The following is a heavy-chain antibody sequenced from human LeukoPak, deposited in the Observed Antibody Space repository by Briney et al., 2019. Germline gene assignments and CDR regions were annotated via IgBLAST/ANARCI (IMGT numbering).Heavy chain of an antibody. CDR1: GFTFSDYY. Sequence: GGSLRLSCAASGFTFSDYYMSWIRQAPGKGLEWVSYISSSSSYENYADSVKGRFTISRDNAKNSLYLQMSSLRAEDTAVYYCARSYSYDSSGYYGAKWGQGTLVTVSS. V-gene: IGHV3-11*03. D-gene: IGHD3-22*01. J-gene: IGHJ4*02. CDR2: ISSSSSYE. CDR3: ARSYSYDSSGYYGAK.